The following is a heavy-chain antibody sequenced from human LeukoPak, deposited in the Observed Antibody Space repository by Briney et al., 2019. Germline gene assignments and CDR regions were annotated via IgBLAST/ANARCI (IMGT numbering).Heavy chain of an antibody. Sequence: SETLSLTCTVSGGSISSSSYYWGWIRQPPGKGLEWIGSIYYSGSTYYNPSLKSRVTLSVDTSKNQFSLKLSSVTAADTAVYYCARPMADSSGWYPYYFDYWGQGTLVTVSS. D-gene: IGHD6-19*01. CDR2: IYYSGST. CDR3: ARPMADSSGWYPYYFDY. V-gene: IGHV4-39*01. CDR1: GGSISSSSYY. J-gene: IGHJ4*02.